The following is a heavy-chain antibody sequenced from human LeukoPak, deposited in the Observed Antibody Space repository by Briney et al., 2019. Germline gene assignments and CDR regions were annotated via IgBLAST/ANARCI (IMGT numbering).Heavy chain of an antibody. D-gene: IGHD3-10*01. Sequence: GGSLRLSCAASGFTFSSYAMSWVRQAPGKGLEWVSAISGSGGSTYYADSVKGRFTISRDNSKNTLYLQVNSLRAEDTAVYYCAKPHTMVRGVITYWGQGTLVTVSS. J-gene: IGHJ4*02. V-gene: IGHV3-23*01. CDR2: ISGSGGST. CDR1: GFTFSSYA. CDR3: AKPHTMVRGVITY.